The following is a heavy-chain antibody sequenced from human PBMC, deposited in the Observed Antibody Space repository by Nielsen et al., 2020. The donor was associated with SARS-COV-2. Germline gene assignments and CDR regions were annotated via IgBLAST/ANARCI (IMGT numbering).Heavy chain of an antibody. D-gene: IGHD3-22*01. CDR2: TSAYKGNT. J-gene: IGHJ6*03. Sequence: WERQAPGQGHERTGGTSAYKGNTNYAQKLQGRVTMTTDTSTSTAYMELRSLRSDDTAVCFCARGTWWGSYYDSSGSSYFTDYYYYMDVWGKGTTVTVSS. V-gene: IGHV1-18*01. CDR3: ARGTWWGSYYDSSGSSYFTDYYYYMDV.